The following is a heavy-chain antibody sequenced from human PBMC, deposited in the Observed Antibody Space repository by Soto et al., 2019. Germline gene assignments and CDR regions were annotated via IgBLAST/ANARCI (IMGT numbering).Heavy chain of an antibody. Sequence: SVKVSCKASGGTFSSYAISWVRQAPGQGLEWMGGIIPIFGTANYAQKFQGRVTITADESTSTAYMELSSLRSEDTAVYYCAKGPSSVHYYFDYWGQGTLVTVSS. CDR1: GGTFSSYA. J-gene: IGHJ4*02. V-gene: IGHV1-69*13. CDR3: AKGPSSVHYYFDY. CDR2: IIPIFGTA. D-gene: IGHD3-10*02.